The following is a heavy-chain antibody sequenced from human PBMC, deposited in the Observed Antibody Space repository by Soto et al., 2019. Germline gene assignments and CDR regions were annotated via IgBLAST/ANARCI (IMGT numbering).Heavy chain of an antibody. J-gene: IGHJ4*02. CDR2: ISYDGSNK. V-gene: IGHV3-30-3*01. CDR1: GFTFSSYA. D-gene: IGHD6-19*01. CDR3: ARDRGAVAGFFDY. Sequence: QVQLVESGGGVVQPGRSLRLSCAASGFTFSSYAMHWVRQAPGKGLERVAVISYDGSNKYYADSVKGRFTISRDNSKNTLYLQMNSLRAEDTAVYYCARDRGAVAGFFDYWGQGTLVTVSS.